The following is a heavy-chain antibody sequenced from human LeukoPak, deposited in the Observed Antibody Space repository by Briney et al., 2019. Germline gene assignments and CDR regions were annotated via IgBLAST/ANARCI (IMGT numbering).Heavy chain of an antibody. CDR2: INHSGST. Sequence: SETLSLTCAVYGGSFSGYYWSWIRQPTGKGLEWIGEINHSGSTNYNPSLKSRVTISVDTSKNQFSLKLSSVTAADTAVYYCARVWYYYDSSGYYSDAFDIWGQGTMVTVSS. D-gene: IGHD3-22*01. J-gene: IGHJ3*02. CDR1: GGSFSGYY. CDR3: ARVWYYYDSSGYYSDAFDI. V-gene: IGHV4-34*01.